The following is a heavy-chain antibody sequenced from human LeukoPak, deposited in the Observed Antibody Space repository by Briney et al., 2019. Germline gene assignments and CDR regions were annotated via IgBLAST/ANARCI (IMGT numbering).Heavy chain of an antibody. CDR3: ARHVPSTIFFNWFDP. Sequence: SETLSLTCAVYGGSFSGYYWSWIRQPPGKGLEWIGEINHSGSTNYNPSLKSRVTISVDTSKNQFFLKVSSVTAADTTVYYCARHVPSTIFFNWFDPWGQGTLVTVSS. D-gene: IGHD3-3*01. V-gene: IGHV4-34*01. J-gene: IGHJ5*02. CDR1: GGSFSGYY. CDR2: INHSGST.